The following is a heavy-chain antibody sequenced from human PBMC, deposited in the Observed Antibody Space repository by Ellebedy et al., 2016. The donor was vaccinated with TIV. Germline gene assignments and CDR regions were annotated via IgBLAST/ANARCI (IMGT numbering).Heavy chain of an antibody. D-gene: IGHD3/OR15-3a*01. CDR1: GGSISGSSSY. J-gene: IGHJ2*01. CDR3: ARSLMIFSFDKCYFDF. CDR2: IFDTGST. V-gene: IGHV4-39*01. Sequence: GSLRLSCTVSGGSISGSSSYWGWIRQPPGKGLEWIGNIFDTGSTYYNPSLKSRAIMSVDTSKNQFSLNLSSMTAADTAVYYWARSLMIFSFDKCYFDFWGRGTLVTVSS.